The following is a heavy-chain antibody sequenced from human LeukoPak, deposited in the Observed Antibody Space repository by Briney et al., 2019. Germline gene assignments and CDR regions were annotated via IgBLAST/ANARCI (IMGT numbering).Heavy chain of an antibody. V-gene: IGHV3-21*01. J-gene: IGHJ4*02. Sequence: PGGSLRLSCAASGFTFSTYNMNWVRQAPGKGLEWASFISSSGSYIYYADSVKGRFTISRDNAKNSLYVQMNSLRAEDTAVYYCARDRGGSAPYYFDYWGQGTLVTVSS. D-gene: IGHD2-15*01. CDR3: ARDRGGSAPYYFDY. CDR1: GFTFSTYN. CDR2: ISSSGSYI.